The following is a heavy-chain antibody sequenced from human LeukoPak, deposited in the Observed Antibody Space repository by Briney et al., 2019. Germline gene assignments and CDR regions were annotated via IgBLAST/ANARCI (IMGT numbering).Heavy chain of an antibody. V-gene: IGHV3-49*03. CDR2: IRSKAYGGTT. CDR3: TRDLYPDAFDI. D-gene: IGHD2-15*01. J-gene: IGHJ3*02. CDR1: GFTFGDYA. Sequence: PGGSLRLSCTASGFTFGDYAMSWFRQAPGKGLEWVGFIRSKAYGGTTEYAASVKGRFTISRDDSKSIAYQQMNSLKTEDTAVYYCTRDLYPDAFDIWGQGTMVTVSS.